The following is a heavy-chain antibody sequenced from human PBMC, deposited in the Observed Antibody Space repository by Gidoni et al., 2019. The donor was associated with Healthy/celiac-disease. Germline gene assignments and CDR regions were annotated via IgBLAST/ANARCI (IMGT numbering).Heavy chain of an antibody. CDR1: GGTFSSYA. CDR3: ARDGRGGGSSWDYIYYYYGMDV. CDR2: IIPIFGTG. D-gene: IGHD6-13*01. V-gene: IGHV1-69*01. J-gene: IGHJ6*02. Sequence: QVQLVQSGAEVKKPGSSVKVSCKASGGTFSSYAISWVRQAPGQGLEWMGGIIPIFGTGNYAQKFQGRVTITADESTSTAYMELSSLRSEDTAVYYCARDGRGGGSSWDYIYYYYGMDVWGQGTTVTVSS.